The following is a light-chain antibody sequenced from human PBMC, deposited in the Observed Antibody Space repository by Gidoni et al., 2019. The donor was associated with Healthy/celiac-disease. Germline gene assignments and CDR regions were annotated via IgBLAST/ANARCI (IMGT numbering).Light chain of an antibody. CDR2: SNN. J-gene: IGLJ3*02. V-gene: IGLV1-44*01. CDR1: SSNIGSNT. CDR3: AAWDDSLNGAWV. Sequence: QSVLTQPPSASGTPGQRGPISCSGSSSNIGSNTVNWYQQLPGTAPKLLIYSNNQRPSGVPDRFSGSKSGTSASLAISGLQSEDEADYYCAAWDDSLNGAWVFGGGTKLTVL.